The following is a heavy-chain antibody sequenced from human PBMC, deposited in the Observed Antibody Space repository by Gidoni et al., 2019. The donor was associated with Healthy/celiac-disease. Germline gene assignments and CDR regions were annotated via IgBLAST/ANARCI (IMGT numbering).Heavy chain of an antibody. CDR1: GFTFRSYS. J-gene: IGHJ5*02. Sequence: EVQLVESGGGLVQPGGSLRLSCAASGFTFRSYSMNWVRQAPGKGLEWVSYISSSSSTIYYADSVKGRFTISRDNAKNSLYLQMNSLRDEDTAVYYCARPLWYGDYGRLLGFDPWGQGTLVTVSS. CDR3: ARPLWYGDYGRLLGFDP. V-gene: IGHV3-48*02. CDR2: ISSSSSTI. D-gene: IGHD4-17*01.